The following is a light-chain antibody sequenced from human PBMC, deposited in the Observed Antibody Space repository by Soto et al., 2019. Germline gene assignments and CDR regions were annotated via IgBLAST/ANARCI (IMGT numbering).Light chain of an antibody. Sequence: DIQMTQSPSTLSGSVGDRVTITCRASQGISTYLAWYQQTSGKAPKLLISAASTLQRGVPSRFSGSGSGTQFTLTISSLQPEDFATYYCQQLNAYPLTFGGGTKVHIK. CDR1: QGISTY. J-gene: IGKJ4*01. CDR2: AAS. CDR3: QQLNAYPLT. V-gene: IGKV1-9*01.